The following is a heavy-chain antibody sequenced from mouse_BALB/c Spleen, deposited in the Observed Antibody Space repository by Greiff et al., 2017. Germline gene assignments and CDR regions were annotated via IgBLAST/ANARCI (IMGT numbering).Heavy chain of an antibody. J-gene: IGHJ3*01. D-gene: IGHD3-1*01. CDR2: ISNGGGST. Sequence: VKLVESGGGLVQPGGSLKLSCAASGFTFSSYTMSWVRQTPEKRLEWVAYISNGGGSTYYPDTVKGRFTISRDNAKNTLYLQMSSLKSEDTAMYYCARQGSWFAYWGQGTLVTVSA. CDR1: GFTFSSYT. V-gene: IGHV5-12-2*01. CDR3: ARQGSWFAY.